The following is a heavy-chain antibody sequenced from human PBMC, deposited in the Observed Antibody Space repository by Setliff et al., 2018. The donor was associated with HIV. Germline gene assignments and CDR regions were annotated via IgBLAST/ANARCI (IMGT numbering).Heavy chain of an antibody. J-gene: IGHJ3*02. D-gene: IGHD3-22*01. CDR3: AKDLYYYDDSGHYDAFDI. Sequence: GGSLRLSCAASGLAFSSYTMDWVRQAPGKGLEWVSYISSSSTTIYYADSVKGRFTISRDNSKNTLYLQMNSLRAEDTAVYYCAKDLYYYDDSGHYDAFDIWGQGTMVTVSS. V-gene: IGHV3-48*01. CDR2: ISSSSTTI. CDR1: GLAFSSYT.